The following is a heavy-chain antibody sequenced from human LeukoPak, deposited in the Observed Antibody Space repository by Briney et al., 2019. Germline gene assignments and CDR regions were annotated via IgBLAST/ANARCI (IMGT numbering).Heavy chain of an antibody. J-gene: IGHJ5*02. Sequence: PGGFLRLSCAASGFTFSSYAMSWVRQAPGKGLEWVSAISGSGGSTYYADSVKGRFTISRDNSKITLYLQMNSLRAEDTAVYYCAKDGTYYGSGRRFDPWGQGTLVTVSS. CDR1: GFTFSSYA. D-gene: IGHD3-10*01. CDR3: AKDGTYYGSGRRFDP. V-gene: IGHV3-23*01. CDR2: ISGSGGST.